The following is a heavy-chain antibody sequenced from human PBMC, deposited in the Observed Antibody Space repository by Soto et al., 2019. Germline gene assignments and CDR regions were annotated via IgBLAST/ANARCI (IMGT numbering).Heavy chain of an antibody. CDR2: ISAYNGNT. CDR3: ARDPGVRVVAATPCDY. D-gene: IGHD2-15*01. J-gene: IGHJ4*02. Sequence: QVQLVQSGAEVKKPGASVKVSCKASGYTFTSYGISWVRQAPGQGLEWMGWISAYNGNTNYAQKLQGRVTMTTATSTSTAYMELRSLRSDDTAVDYCARDPGVRVVAATPCDYWCQGTLVTVSS. CDR1: GYTFTSYG. V-gene: IGHV1-18*01.